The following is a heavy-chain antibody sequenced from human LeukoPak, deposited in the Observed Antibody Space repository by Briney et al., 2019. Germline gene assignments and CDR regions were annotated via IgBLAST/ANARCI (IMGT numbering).Heavy chain of an antibody. Sequence: GGSLRLSCAASGITFSSYSMNWVRQAPGKGLEWLSYISSSSSSIYYTDSVKGRFTISRDNAENSLYLQMNSLRAEDTAVYYCARGPPYYDILASYYSGMDVWGQGTTVTASS. J-gene: IGHJ6*02. D-gene: IGHD3-9*01. CDR2: ISSSSSSI. CDR3: ARGPPYYDILASYYSGMDV. V-gene: IGHV3-48*01. CDR1: GITFSSYS.